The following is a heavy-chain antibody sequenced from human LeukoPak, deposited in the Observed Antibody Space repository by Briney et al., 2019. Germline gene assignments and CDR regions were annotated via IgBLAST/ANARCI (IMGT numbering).Heavy chain of an antibody. Sequence: GGSLRLSCAAAGFTFSSYGMHWVRQAPGKGLEWVAFIRYDGSNKYYADSVKGRFTISRDNSKNTLYLQMNSLRAEDTAVYYCAKDEESRYSSSWYPTFYYYYYGTDVWGQGTTVTVSS. CDR3: AKDEESRYSSSWYPTFYYYYYGTDV. J-gene: IGHJ6*02. D-gene: IGHD6-13*01. CDR2: IRYDGSNK. CDR1: GFTFSSYG. V-gene: IGHV3-30*02.